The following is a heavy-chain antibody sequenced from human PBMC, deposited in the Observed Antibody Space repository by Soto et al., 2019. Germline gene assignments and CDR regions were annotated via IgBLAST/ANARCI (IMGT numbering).Heavy chain of an antibody. J-gene: IGHJ4*02. Sequence: SETLSLTCTVSGGSVSSGSYYWSWIRQPPGKGLEWIGYIYYSGSTNYNPSLKSRVTISVDTSKNKFSLKLSSVNAADTAVYYCAREYSRSSSFDYWGQGNLVTVSS. CDR3: AREYSRSSSFDY. D-gene: IGHD6-13*01. V-gene: IGHV4-61*01. CDR2: IYYSGST. CDR1: GGSVSSGSYY.